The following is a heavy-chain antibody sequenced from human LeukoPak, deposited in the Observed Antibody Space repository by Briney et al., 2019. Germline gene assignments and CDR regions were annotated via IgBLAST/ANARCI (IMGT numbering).Heavy chain of an antibody. CDR1: GFTVSSNY. J-gene: IGHJ4*02. D-gene: IGHD2-2*01. CDR2: IYSGGST. CDR3: ARVVGQLPHLADY. Sequence: GGSLGLSCAASGFTVSSNYMSWVRQAPGRGLEWVSVIYSGGSTYYADSVKGRFTISRDNSKNTVDLQMNNLRAEDTAVYYCARVVGQLPHLADYWGQGTLVTVSS. V-gene: IGHV3-53*01.